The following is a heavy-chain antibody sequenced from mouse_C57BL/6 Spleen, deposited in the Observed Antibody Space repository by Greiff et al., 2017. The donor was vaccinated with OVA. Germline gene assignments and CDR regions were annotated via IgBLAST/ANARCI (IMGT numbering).Heavy chain of an antibody. CDR1: GYTFTSYW. Sequence: QVQLQQPGAELVKPGASVKMSCKASGYTFTSYWITWVKQRPGQGLEWIGDIYPGSGSTNYNEKFKSKATLTVDTSSSTAYTQLSSLTSEDSAVYYCARTSGNYYGSSQFAYWGQGTLVTVSA. D-gene: IGHD1-1*01. CDR3: ARTSGNYYGSSQFAY. J-gene: IGHJ3*01. CDR2: IYPGSGST. V-gene: IGHV1-55*01.